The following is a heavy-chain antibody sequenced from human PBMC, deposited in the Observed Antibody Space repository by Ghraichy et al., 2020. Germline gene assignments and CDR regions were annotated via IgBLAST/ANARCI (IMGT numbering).Heavy chain of an antibody. Sequence: GGSLRLSCAASGFSFDDYAMHWVRQVPGKGLEWVSLISGDGGTTYYADSVRGRFTSSRDNSKKSLYLQMNSLRTEDTALYYCAPEEPEQIWLTRIGYWGQGTLVTVSS. CDR3: APEEPEQIWLTRIGY. V-gene: IGHV3-43*02. D-gene: IGHD5-18*01. J-gene: IGHJ4*02. CDR1: GFSFDDYA. CDR2: ISGDGGTT.